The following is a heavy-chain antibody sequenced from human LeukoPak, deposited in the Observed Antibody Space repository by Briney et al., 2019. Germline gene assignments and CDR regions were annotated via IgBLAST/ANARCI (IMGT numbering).Heavy chain of an antibody. CDR2: ISAYDGNT. J-gene: IGHJ5*02. Sequence: ASVKVSCKASGYTFTGYYMHWVRQAPGQGLEWLGWISAYDGNTNYEQKFQGRVTMTTDTSTSTAYMELRSLRSDDTAVYYCARDKVIASAGTPNWFDPWGQGTLVTVSS. D-gene: IGHD6-13*01. V-gene: IGHV1-18*04. CDR3: ARDKVIASAGTPNWFDP. CDR1: GYTFTGYY.